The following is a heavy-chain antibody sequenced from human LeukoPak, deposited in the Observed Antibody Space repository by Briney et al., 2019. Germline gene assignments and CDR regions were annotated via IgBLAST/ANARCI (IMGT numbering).Heavy chain of an antibody. CDR1: GYSFTSYW. Sequence: GESLKISCKGSGYSFTSYWIGWVRQMPGKGLEWMGIIYPGDSDTRYSPSFQGQVTISADKSISTAYLQWSSLKASDTAMYYCARHVFTMVRGVIIGYWGQGTLVTVSS. V-gene: IGHV5-51*01. CDR3: ARHVFTMVRGVIIGY. J-gene: IGHJ4*02. D-gene: IGHD3-10*01. CDR2: IYPGDSDT.